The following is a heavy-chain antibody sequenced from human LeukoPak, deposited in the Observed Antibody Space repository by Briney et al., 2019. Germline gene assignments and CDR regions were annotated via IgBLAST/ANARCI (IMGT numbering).Heavy chain of an antibody. D-gene: IGHD3-22*01. CDR1: GGTFSSYA. CDR3: ARDLSHDSSGSPFDY. Sequence: SVKVSCKASGGTFSSYAISWMRQAPGQGIEWMGGIIPIFGTANYAQKFQGRVTITADESTSTAYMELSSLRSEDTAVYYCARDLSHDSSGSPFDYWGQGTLVTVSS. J-gene: IGHJ4*02. CDR2: IIPIFGTA. V-gene: IGHV1-69*13.